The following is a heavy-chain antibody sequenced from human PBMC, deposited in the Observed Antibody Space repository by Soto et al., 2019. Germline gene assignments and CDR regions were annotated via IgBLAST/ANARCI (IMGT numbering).Heavy chain of an antibody. CDR1: GCTFSSYA. J-gene: IGHJ4*02. Sequence: PGGSLRLSCAASGCTFSSYAMSWVRQAPGKGLEWVSAISGSGGSTYYADSVKGRFTISRDNSKNTLYLQMNSLRAEDTAVYYCAAPLGDRYYFDYWGQGTLVTVSS. CDR2: ISGSGGST. D-gene: IGHD4-17*01. V-gene: IGHV3-23*01. CDR3: AAPLGDRYYFDY.